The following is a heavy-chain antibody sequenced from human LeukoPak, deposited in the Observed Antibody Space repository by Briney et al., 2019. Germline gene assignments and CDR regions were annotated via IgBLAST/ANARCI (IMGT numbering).Heavy chain of an antibody. J-gene: IGHJ4*02. V-gene: IGHV3-21*01. D-gene: IGHD4-17*01. CDR3: ARDQRDGDYDFDY. Sequence: GGSLRLSCAASGFTFSSYSMNWVRQAPGKGLEWVSSISSSSSYIYYADSVKGRFTISRDNAKNSLYLQMNSLRAEDTAVYYCARDQRDGDYDFDYWGQGTLATVSS. CDR1: GFTFSSYS. CDR2: ISSSSSYI.